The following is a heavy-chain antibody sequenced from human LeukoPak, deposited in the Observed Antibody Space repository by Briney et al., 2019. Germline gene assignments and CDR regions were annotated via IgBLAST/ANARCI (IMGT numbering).Heavy chain of an antibody. Sequence: ASVKVSCKASGGTFSSYAISWVRQAPGQGLEWMGGIIPIFGTANYAQKFQGRVTITADESTSTAYMELSSLRSEDTAVYYCAGSGPHYYDSSGYYFTSYFDYWGQGTLVTVSS. V-gene: IGHV1-69*13. CDR3: AGSGPHYYDSSGYYFTSYFDY. D-gene: IGHD3-22*01. J-gene: IGHJ4*02. CDR1: GGTFSSYA. CDR2: IIPIFGTA.